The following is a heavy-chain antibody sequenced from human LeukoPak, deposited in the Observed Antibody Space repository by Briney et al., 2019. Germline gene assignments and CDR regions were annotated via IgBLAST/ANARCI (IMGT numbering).Heavy chain of an antibody. CDR3: ARGGYYDNEAFDI. J-gene: IGHJ3*02. Sequence: PSETLSLTCAVSGGSISSYYWSWIRQPPGKGLELIGYIYYSGRTNYNPSLKSRVTISVDTSKNQFSLKLSSVTAADTAVYYCARGGYYDNEAFDIWGQGTMVTLSA. CDR1: GGSISSYY. V-gene: IGHV4-59*01. D-gene: IGHD3-22*01. CDR2: IYYSGRT.